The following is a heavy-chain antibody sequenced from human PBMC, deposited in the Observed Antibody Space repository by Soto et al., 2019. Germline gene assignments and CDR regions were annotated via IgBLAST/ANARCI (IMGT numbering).Heavy chain of an antibody. D-gene: IGHD6-13*01. CDR1: GGSISSGGYY. CDR2: IYYSGNT. Sequence: LSLTCTVSGGSISSGGYYWSWIRQHPGKGLEWIGYIYYSGNTYYNPSLKSRVTISVDTSKNQFSLKLSSVTAADTAVYYCARNVAAAGTIWFDPWGQGTLVTVSS. CDR3: ARNVAAAGTIWFDP. J-gene: IGHJ5*02. V-gene: IGHV4-31*03.